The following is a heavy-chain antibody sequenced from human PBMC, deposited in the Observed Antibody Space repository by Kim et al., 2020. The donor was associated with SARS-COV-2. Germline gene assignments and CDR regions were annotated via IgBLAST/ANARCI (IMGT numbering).Heavy chain of an antibody. CDR1: GFTFSSYG. V-gene: IGHV3-33*05. D-gene: IGHD2-2*01. Sequence: GGSLRLSCAASGFTFSSYGMHWVRQAPGKGLEWVAVISYDGSNKYYADSVKGRFTISRDNSKNTLYLQMNSLRAEDTAVYYCARDAVDCSSTSCYSAWTYYYYGMDVLGQGTTVTVSS. CDR2: ISYDGSNK. J-gene: IGHJ6*02. CDR3: ARDAVDCSSTSCYSAWTYYYYGMDV.